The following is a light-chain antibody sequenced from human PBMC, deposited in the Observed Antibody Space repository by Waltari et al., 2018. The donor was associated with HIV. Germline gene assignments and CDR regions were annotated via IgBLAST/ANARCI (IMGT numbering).Light chain of an antibody. CDR3: QQYVTTPIT. J-gene: IGKJ5*01. CDR1: QSVLYSSNNKNY. V-gene: IGKV4-1*01. Sequence: DIVVTQFPDSLAVSLGERATVNCKSSQSVLYSSNNKNYLAWYQQRPGKPPRLLIYCASVRHSGVPDRFSGSGSETDFTLTISSLQPEDVATYYCQQYVTTPITFGQGTRLEIK. CDR2: CAS.